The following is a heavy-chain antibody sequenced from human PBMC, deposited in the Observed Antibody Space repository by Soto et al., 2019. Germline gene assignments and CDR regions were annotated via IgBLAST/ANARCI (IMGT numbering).Heavy chain of an antibody. CDR2: IGPESGAT. CDR3: GRGRSGQIVVFY. Sequence: ASVKVSCKASGYTFTGHYIHWVRQAPEQGPEWMGEIGPESGATRYAQRFQGRVTMTRDMSITTVYMELNNLSPDDTAVYYCGRGRSGQIVVFYWGQGTPVTVS. J-gene: IGHJ4*02. D-gene: IGHD1-26*01. V-gene: IGHV1-2*02. CDR1: GYTFTGHY.